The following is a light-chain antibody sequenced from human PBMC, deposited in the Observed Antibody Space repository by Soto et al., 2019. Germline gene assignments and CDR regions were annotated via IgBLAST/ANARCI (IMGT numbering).Light chain of an antibody. Sequence: EIVMTQSPGTLSVSPGERATLSCRASQSVSSNLAWYQQKPGQAPSLLIYGASTRATGIPARFSGSGSGTEFALTISRLQSEDFAVYYCQQYNNWPRTFGQGTKVEIK. V-gene: IGKV3-15*01. CDR1: QSVSSN. J-gene: IGKJ1*01. CDR3: QQYNNWPRT. CDR2: GAS.